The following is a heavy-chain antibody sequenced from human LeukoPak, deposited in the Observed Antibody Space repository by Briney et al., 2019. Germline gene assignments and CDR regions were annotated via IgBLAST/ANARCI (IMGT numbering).Heavy chain of an antibody. CDR3: ARDDTTSSWQADAFDI. CDR1: GLTFRSYS. J-gene: IGHJ3*02. V-gene: IGHV3-48*01. D-gene: IGHD6-13*01. Sequence: GGSLRLSCAASGLTFRSYSMNWVRQAPGKGLEWVSYISSSSGTIYYADSVKGRFTISRDNAKNSLYLQMNSLRAEDTAVYYCARDDTTSSWQADAFDIWGQGTMVTVSS. CDR2: ISSSSGTI.